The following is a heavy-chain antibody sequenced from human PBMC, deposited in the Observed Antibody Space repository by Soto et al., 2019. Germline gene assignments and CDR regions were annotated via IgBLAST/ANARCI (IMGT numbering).Heavy chain of an antibody. D-gene: IGHD1-1*01. J-gene: IGHJ5*01. CDR1: GFTFNNYA. Sequence: EVQLLESGGDLVQPGGSLRLSCAASGFTFNNYAMSWVRQAPGKGLEWVSGITASGRSTYYADSVKGRFTISRDKSKNTLYLQMNCLRAEYTALSYCAMEPRVETPNGFDSWGQGILITVSS. CDR2: ITASGRST. V-gene: IGHV3-23*01. CDR3: AMEPRVETPNGFDS.